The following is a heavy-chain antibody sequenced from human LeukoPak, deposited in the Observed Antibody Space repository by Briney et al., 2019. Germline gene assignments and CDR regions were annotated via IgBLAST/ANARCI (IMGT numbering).Heavy chain of an antibody. D-gene: IGHD4-11*01. Sequence: SQTLSLTCAISGDSVSSNSAAWNWIRQSPSRGLEWLGRTYYRSNWFNDFALSVKGRITINPDTSKNQFSLQPNSVTPEDTAVYYCAKNYGNSNWFDPWGQGTLVTVSS. CDR3: AKNYGNSNWFDP. CDR1: GDSVSSNSAA. CDR2: TYYRSNWFN. J-gene: IGHJ5*02. V-gene: IGHV6-1*01.